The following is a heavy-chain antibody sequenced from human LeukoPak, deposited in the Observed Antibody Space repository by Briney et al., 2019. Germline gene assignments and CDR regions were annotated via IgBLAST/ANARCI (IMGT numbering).Heavy chain of an antibody. V-gene: IGHV3-23*01. CDR2: ISGSGGRGGST. D-gene: IGHD3-22*01. Sequence: GGSLRLSYAASGFTFSSFAMSWVRQAPGKGLEWVSGISGSGGRGGSTYYADSVKGRFSISRDNSKNTLYLQMNSLRAEDTAVYYCAKASITMIVVVDPYFDYWGQGTLVTVSS. J-gene: IGHJ4*02. CDR1: GFTFSSFA. CDR3: AKASITMIVVVDPYFDY.